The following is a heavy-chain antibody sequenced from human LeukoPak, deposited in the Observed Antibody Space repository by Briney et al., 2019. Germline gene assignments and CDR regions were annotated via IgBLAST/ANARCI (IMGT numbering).Heavy chain of an antibody. CDR1: GGSISSYY. J-gene: IGHJ4*02. V-gene: IGHV4-59*01. CDR3: ARWSGDYVFDY. D-gene: IGHD2-21*02. Sequence: SETLSLTCTVSGGSISSYYWSWIRQPPGKGLEWIGYIYYSGSTNYNPSLKSRVTISVDTSKNQFSLKLSFVTAADTAVYYCARWSGDYVFDYWGQGTLVSVSS. CDR2: IYYSGST.